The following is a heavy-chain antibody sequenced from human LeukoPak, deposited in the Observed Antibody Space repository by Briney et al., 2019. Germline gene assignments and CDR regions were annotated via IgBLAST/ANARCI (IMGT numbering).Heavy chain of an antibody. V-gene: IGHV3-30*02. Sequence: GGSLRLSCAASGFTFTTYGMHWVRQAPGRGLEWVAFIRHDGSDEYYADSVKGRFTISRDNSKNTMYLQMNSLRPEDTAVYHCAKDFWGMTVAGSFDYWGQGTLVTVYS. D-gene: IGHD6-19*01. CDR3: AKDFWGMTVAGSFDY. CDR2: IRHDGSDE. CDR1: GFTFTTYG. J-gene: IGHJ4*02.